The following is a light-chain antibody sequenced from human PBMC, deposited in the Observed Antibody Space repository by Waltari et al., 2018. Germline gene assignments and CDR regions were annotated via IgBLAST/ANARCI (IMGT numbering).Light chain of an antibody. Sequence: QSALTQPASVSGSPGQSITFSCPGAFRYVGAYDHVSWYQQLPGRAPKPLIYDASHRPSGVSDRLSGSKSGNTASLTISGLQPEDEADYYCSSYTTRGTWVFGGGTKLTVL. CDR1: FRYVGAYDH. V-gene: IGLV2-14*03. CDR2: DAS. J-gene: IGLJ3*02. CDR3: SSYTTRGTWV.